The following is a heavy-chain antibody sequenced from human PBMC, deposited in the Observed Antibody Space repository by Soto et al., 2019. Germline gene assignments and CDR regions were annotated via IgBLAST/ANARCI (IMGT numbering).Heavy chain of an antibody. D-gene: IGHD4-17*01. CDR3: AHPRGYGVFDAVDI. CDR1: GFIFSTYA. J-gene: IGHJ3*02. V-gene: IGHV3-23*01. CDR2: ISSSGGST. Sequence: GSLRLSCAASGFIFSTYAMNWVRQAPGKGLEWVSAISSSGGSTFYAESVRGRFTISRDNSINTLYQQMSGLRTEDTAVYYCAHPRGYGVFDAVDIWGQGTMVTVSS.